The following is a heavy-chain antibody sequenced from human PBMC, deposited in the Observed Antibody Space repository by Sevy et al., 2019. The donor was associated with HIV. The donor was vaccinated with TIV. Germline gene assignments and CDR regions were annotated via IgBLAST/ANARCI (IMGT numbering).Heavy chain of an antibody. CDR3: ARFPPERAFDI. J-gene: IGHJ3*02. CDR1: GLAFSSYA. V-gene: IGHV3-30*04. CDR2: ISYDGSNQ. Sequence: GGSLRLSCAASGLAFSSYAMHLVRQAPDKGLEWVAVISYDGSNQDYADSVKGRFTISRDNSKNTLYLQMNSLRVEDTAVYYCARFPPERAFDIWGQGTMVTVSS.